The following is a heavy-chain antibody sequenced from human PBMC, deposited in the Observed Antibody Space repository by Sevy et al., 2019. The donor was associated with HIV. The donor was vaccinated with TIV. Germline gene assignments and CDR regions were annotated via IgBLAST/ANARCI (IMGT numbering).Heavy chain of an antibody. CDR1: GGSIRNYF. Sequence: SETLSLTCTVSGGSIRNYFWSWIRQPPGKGLEWIGYIYYSGSTNYNPSLKTRLTISLDTSKNQFSLNLSSVTAADTAVYYCARSPPIVVVPGAPSWFDPWGQGTLVTVSS. J-gene: IGHJ5*02. CDR2: IYYSGST. D-gene: IGHD2-2*01. V-gene: IGHV4-59*01. CDR3: ARSPPIVVVPGAPSWFDP.